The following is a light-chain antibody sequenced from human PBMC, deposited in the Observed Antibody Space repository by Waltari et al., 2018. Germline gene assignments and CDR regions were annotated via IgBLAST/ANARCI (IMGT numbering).Light chain of an antibody. CDR2: DAS. CDR3: QQYDNIPYT. V-gene: IGKV1-33*01. CDR1: QDITKY. Sequence: DFQLTQSPSSLSASLGDKVTITCQASQDITKYLNWYQQKPGKAPKLLISDASTLQSEVPSRFGGSGAGTHFTLTINSLQPEDIGTYYCQQYDNIPYTFGQGTKVEMK. J-gene: IGKJ2*01.